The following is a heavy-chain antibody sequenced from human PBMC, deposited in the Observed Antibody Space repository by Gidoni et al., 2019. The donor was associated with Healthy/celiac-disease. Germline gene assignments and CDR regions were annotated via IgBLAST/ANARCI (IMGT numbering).Heavy chain of an antibody. V-gene: IGHV4-61*02. D-gene: IGHD3-22*01. J-gene: IGHJ3*02. CDR2: IYTSGST. Sequence: LEWIGRIYTSGSTNYNPSLKSRVTISVDTSKNQFSLKLSSVTAADTAVYYCARIADDSSGYYYYAFDIWGQGTMVTVSS. CDR3: ARIADDSSGYYYYAFDI.